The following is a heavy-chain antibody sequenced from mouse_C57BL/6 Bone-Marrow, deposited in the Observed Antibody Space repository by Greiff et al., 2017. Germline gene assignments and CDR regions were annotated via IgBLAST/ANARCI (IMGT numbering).Heavy chain of an antibody. Sequence: VQLQQPGAELVKPGASVKLSCKASGYAFTSYWMHWVKQRPGQGLEWIGRIDPANGNTKYAPKFQGKATITADTSSNTAYLQLSSLTSEDTAIYYCASAYYYRFDYWGQGTTLTVSS. D-gene: IGHD1-1*01. J-gene: IGHJ2*01. CDR1: GYAFTSYW. CDR3: ASAYYYRFDY. CDR2: IDPANGNT. V-gene: IGHV14-3*01.